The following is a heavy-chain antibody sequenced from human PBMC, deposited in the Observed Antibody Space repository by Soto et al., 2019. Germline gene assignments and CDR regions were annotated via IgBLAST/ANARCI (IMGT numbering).Heavy chain of an antibody. CDR2: MNPNSGNT. CDR3: ARGRGYSEYYYYYYGMDF. Sequence: QVQLVQSGAEVKKPGASVKVSCKASGYTFTSYDINWVRQATGQGLEWMGWMNPNSGNTGYAQKFQGRVTMTRNTSVSTAYMELSSLRSEVTAVYYCARGRGYSEYYYYYYGMDFWGQGTTVTVSS. J-gene: IGHJ6*02. D-gene: IGHD5-18*01. CDR1: GYTFTSYD. V-gene: IGHV1-8*01.